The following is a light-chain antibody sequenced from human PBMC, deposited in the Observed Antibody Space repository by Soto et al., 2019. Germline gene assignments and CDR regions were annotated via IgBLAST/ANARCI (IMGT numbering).Light chain of an antibody. CDR1: SSDVGGYNY. J-gene: IGLJ3*02. CDR2: GVT. Sequence: QSALTRPASVSGSPGQSITISCTGTSSDVGGYNYVSWYQQHPGKAPKLVIYGVTYRPSGVSARFSGSKFQNTASLTISGLQAEDEADYYCSSFRSGSVVLFGGGTKVTVL. V-gene: IGLV2-14*01. CDR3: SSFRSGSVVL.